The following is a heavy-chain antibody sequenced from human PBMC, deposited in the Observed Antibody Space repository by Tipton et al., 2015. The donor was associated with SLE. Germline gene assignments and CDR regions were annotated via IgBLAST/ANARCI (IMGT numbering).Heavy chain of an antibody. CDR1: GDSISTFQ. D-gene: IGHD2-2*03. CDR3: ARGVAIYWITYYDYYMDV. CDR2: VQTSGTT. J-gene: IGHJ6*03. V-gene: IGHV4-4*07. Sequence: TLSLTCNVSGDSISTFQWIWIRQPAGKGLEWIGHVQTSGTTNYNPSLKSRVSISVDTSKKHFSLKLNSVTAADTGVYYCARGVAIYWITYYDYYMDVWGKGTTVTVSS.